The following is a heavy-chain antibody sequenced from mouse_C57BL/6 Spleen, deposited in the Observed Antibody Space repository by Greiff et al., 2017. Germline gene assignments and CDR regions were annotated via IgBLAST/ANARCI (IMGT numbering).Heavy chain of an antibody. V-gene: IGHV3-1*01. J-gene: IGHJ4*01. Sequence: EVKLVESGPGMVKPSQSLSLTCTVTGYSITSGYDWHWIRHFPGNKLEWMGYISYNGSTNYNPSLKSRISITHDTSKNHFFLKLNSVTTEDTATYYCASTVGAGDAMDYWGQGTSVTVAS. CDR3: ASTVGAGDAMDY. D-gene: IGHD1-1*01. CDR2: ISYNGST. CDR1: GYSITSGYD.